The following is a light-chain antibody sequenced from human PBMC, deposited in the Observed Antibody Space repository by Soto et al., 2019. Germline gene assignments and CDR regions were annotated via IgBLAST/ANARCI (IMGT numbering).Light chain of an antibody. CDR2: GAS. J-gene: IGKJ2*03. CDR3: QQSFSSPRS. CDR1: QSVRSN. V-gene: IGKV3-15*01. Sequence: EIVMTQSPATLSASPGERATLSCRASQSVRSNLAWYQQKPGQAPRLLIYGASTRATGIPARFSGSGSGTEFTLSIGSLQSEDFATYYCQQSFSSPRSFGQGTKVEIK.